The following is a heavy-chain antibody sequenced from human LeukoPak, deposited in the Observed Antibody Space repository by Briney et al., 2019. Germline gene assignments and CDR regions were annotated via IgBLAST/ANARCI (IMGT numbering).Heavy chain of an antibody. CDR3: ARGGYFDY. CDR2: INPSGGST. V-gene: IGHV1-46*01. Sequence: GASVKVSCKASGYTFTSYYMHWVRRAPGQGLEWMGIINPSGGSTSYAQKFQGRVTITADKSTSTAYMELSSLRSEDTAVYYCARGGYFDYWGQGTLVTVSS. J-gene: IGHJ4*02. D-gene: IGHD3-16*01. CDR1: GYTFTSYY.